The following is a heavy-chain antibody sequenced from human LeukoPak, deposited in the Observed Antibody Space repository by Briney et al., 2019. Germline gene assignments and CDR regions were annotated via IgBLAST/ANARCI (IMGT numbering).Heavy chain of an antibody. CDR2: IRYDGSNK. V-gene: IGHV3-30*02. Sequence: GGSLRLSCAASGFTFSSYGMHWVRQAPGKGLEWVAFIRYDGSNKYYADSVKGRFTISRDNSKDTLYLQMYSLRAEDTALYFCVKVDAVISPGIDYWGQGTLVTVSS. CDR1: GFTFSSYG. J-gene: IGHJ4*02. D-gene: IGHD3-10*01. CDR3: VKVDAVISPGIDY.